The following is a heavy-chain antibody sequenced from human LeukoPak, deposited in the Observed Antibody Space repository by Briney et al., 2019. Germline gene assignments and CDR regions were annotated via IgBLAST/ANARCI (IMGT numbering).Heavy chain of an antibody. CDR2: IIPSGGST. V-gene: IGHV1-46*01. Sequence: EASVRVSFTASGYTFTSYYMHWVRQAPGQGREWMGVIIPSGGSTSYAQKFQGRVTMTRDTSTSTVYMELSSLRSEDTAVYYCARWWDDGSGYSYLYGMDVWGQGTTVTVSS. CDR1: GYTFTSYY. D-gene: IGHD3-22*01. J-gene: IGHJ6*02. CDR3: ARWWDDGSGYSYLYGMDV.